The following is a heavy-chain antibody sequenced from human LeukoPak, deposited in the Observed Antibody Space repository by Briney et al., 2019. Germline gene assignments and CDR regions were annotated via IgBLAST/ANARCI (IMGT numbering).Heavy chain of an antibody. D-gene: IGHD6-6*01. V-gene: IGHV3-7*03. CDR2: INSDGSEG. Sequence: GGSLRLSCAASGFTFSGFLMSWSRQAPGKGLEWVASINSDGSEGYYADVVKGRFTISRDNAKNSLYLQIDSLRAEDTAVYYCARSSYSSSSSVWGQGTMVTVSS. CDR1: GFTFSGFL. J-gene: IGHJ3*01. CDR3: ARSSYSSSSSV.